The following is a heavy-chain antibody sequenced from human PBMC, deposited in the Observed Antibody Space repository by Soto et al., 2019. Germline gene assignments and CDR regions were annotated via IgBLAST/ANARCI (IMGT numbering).Heavy chain of an antibody. CDR2: IYYSGST. V-gene: IGHV4-31*03. CDR3: ARILGRNYYGMDV. Sequence: KTSETLSLTCTVSGGSISSGGYYWSWIRQHPGKGLEWIGYIYYSGSTYYNPSLKSRVTISVDTSKNQFSLKLSSVTAADTAVYYCARILGRNYYGMDVWGQGTTVTVSS. CDR1: GGSISSGGYY. D-gene: IGHD3-3*01. J-gene: IGHJ6*02.